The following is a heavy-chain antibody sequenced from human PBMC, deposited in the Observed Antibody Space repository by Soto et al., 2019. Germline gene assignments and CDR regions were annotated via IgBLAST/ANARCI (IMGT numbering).Heavy chain of an antibody. Sequence: EVQLLESGGGLVKPGGSLRLSCAASGFTFSTYAMAWVRQAPGRGLEWVSGFGSGDTTYYADSVKGRFTISRDNSKSTLYLQMNSLRAADTAIYYCAKDTGGSSSQFFDYWGQGTLVTVSS. D-gene: IGHD6-6*01. CDR1: GFTFSTYA. CDR3: AKDTGGSSSQFFDY. J-gene: IGHJ4*02. V-gene: IGHV3-23*01. CDR2: FGSGDTT.